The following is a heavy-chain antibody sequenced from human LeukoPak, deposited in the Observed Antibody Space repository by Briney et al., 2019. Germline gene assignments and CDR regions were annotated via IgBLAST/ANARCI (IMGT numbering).Heavy chain of an antibody. CDR3: ARDKNSGSFDY. CDR1: GGSISSGGYY. V-gene: IGHV4-31*03. J-gene: IGHJ4*02. CDR2: IYYTGST. D-gene: IGHD3-10*01. Sequence: SETLSLTCTVSGGSISSGGYYWTWIHQHPGKGLEYIGYIYYTGSTYSNPSLKSRVTISVDTSKNQFSLKLSSVTAADTAMYYCARDKNSGSFDYWGQGTLVTVSS.